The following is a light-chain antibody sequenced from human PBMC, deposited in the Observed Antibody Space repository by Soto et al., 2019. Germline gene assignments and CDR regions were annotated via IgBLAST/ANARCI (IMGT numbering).Light chain of an antibody. V-gene: IGKV3-20*01. CDR1: QSVSSSS. CDR2: GTS. J-gene: IGKJ1*01. CDR3: QQYGTSPQT. Sequence: EIVLTQSPGTLSLSPGERATLSCRASQSVSSSSLAWYQHKPGQAPRLLIYGTSSRATGIPDRFSGSGSGTEFTLTISRLEPEDFAVYYCQQYGTSPQTFGQGTKVEIK.